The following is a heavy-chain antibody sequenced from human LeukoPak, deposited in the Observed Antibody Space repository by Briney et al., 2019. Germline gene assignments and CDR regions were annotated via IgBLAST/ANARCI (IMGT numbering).Heavy chain of an antibody. CDR2: IWNDGSNK. CDR3: ARDRAVAGPSHDAFDI. Sequence: GGSLRLSCAASGFTFSSYGMRWVRQAPGKGLEWVAVIWNDGSNKYYADSVKGRFTISRDNSKNTLYLQMNSLRAEDTAVYYCARDRAVAGPSHDAFDIWGQGTMVTVSS. D-gene: IGHD6-19*01. CDR1: GFTFSSYG. V-gene: IGHV3-33*01. J-gene: IGHJ3*02.